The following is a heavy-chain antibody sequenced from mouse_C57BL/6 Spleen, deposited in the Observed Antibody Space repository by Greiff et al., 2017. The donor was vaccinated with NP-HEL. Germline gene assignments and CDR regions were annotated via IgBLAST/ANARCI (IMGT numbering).Heavy chain of an antibody. V-gene: IGHV14-2*01. J-gene: IGHJ4*01. CDR3: ARGTTVVAPYDMDY. CDR2: IDPEDGET. Sequence: EVQRVESGAELVKPGASVKLSCTASGFNIKDYYMHWVKQRTEQGLEWIGRIDPEDGETKYAPKFQGKATITADTSSNTAYLQLSSLTSEDTAVYDCARGTTVVAPYDMDYWGQGTSVTVSS. D-gene: IGHD1-1*01. CDR1: GFNIKDYY.